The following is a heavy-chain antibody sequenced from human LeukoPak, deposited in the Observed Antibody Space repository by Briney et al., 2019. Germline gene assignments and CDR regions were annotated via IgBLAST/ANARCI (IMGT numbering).Heavy chain of an antibody. V-gene: IGHV3-48*04. J-gene: IGHJ4*02. CDR1: GIAFGSYT. D-gene: IGHD3-22*01. CDR2: ISSSGSTI. CDR3: ARDYYDSSGGIDY. Sequence: TGGSLRLSCAASGIAFGSYTMNWVRQAPGKGLEWVSYISSSGSTIYYADSVKGRFTISRDNAKNSLYLQMNSLRAEDTAVYYCARDYYDSSGGIDYWGQGTLVTVSS.